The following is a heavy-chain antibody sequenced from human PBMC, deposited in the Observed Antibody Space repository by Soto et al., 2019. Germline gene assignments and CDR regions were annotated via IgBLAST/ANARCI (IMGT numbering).Heavy chain of an antibody. Sequence: PGGSLRRSCAASGFTFSSYAMHWVRQAPGKGLEWVAVISYDGSNKYYADSVKGRFTISRDNSKNTLYLQMNSLRAEDTAVYYCARGPYYDILTGHPIYNWFEPWGQGTLVTVSS. D-gene: IGHD3-9*01. CDR2: ISYDGSNK. J-gene: IGHJ5*02. CDR3: ARGPYYDILTGHPIYNWFEP. V-gene: IGHV3-30-3*01. CDR1: GFTFSSYA.